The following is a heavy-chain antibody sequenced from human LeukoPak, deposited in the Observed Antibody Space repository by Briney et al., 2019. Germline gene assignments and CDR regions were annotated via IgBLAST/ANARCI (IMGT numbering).Heavy chain of an antibody. D-gene: IGHD3-10*01. V-gene: IGHV3-7*01. Sequence: SGGSLRLSCAASGFTFSSYWMSWVRQAPGKGLEWVANIKQDGSEKYYVDSVKGRFTISRDSAKNSLYLQMNSLRAEDTAVYYCARGARFFYYAMDVWGQGTTVTVSS. CDR3: ARGARFFYYAMDV. CDR2: IKQDGSEK. J-gene: IGHJ6*02. CDR1: GFTFSSYW.